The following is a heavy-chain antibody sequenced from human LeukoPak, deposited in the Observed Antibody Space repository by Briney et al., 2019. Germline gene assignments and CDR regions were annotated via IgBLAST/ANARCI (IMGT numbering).Heavy chain of an antibody. J-gene: IGHJ4*02. CDR2: ISSAGTT. D-gene: IGHD6-13*01. V-gene: IGHV3-66*01. CDR1: GFTVSSSY. Sequence: QPGGSLRLSCAASGFTVSSSYMSWVRQAPGKGLEWVSIISSAGTTYYADSVKGRFTISRDNSTNTVYLQVDSLRDEDTAVYYCARDLEAANTYYFDYWGQGTMVTVSS. CDR3: ARDLEAANTYYFDY.